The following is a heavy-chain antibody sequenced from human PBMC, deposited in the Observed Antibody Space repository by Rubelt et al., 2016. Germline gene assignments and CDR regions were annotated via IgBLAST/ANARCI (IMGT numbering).Heavy chain of an antibody. Sequence: MHWVRQAPGKGLEWVANIKQDGSEKYYVDSVKGRFTISRDNAKNSLYLQMNSLRAEDTAVYYCARGQLLWFGELSFSYYGMDVWGHGTTVTVSS. J-gene: IGHJ6*02. CDR3: ARGQLLWFGELSFSYYGMDV. V-gene: IGHV3-7*04. CDR2: IKQDGSEK. D-gene: IGHD3-10*01.